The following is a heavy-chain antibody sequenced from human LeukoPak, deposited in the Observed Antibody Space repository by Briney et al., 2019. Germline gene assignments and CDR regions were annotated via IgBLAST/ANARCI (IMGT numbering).Heavy chain of an antibody. V-gene: IGHV1-69*02. J-gene: IGHJ4*02. CDR3: ARMTNDHGGNNDY. CDR2: IIPILGIA. Sequence: ASVKVSCKASGGTFSSYTISWVRQAPGQGLEWMGRIIPILGIANYAQKFQGRVTITADKSTSTAYMELSSLRSEDTAVYYCARMTNDHGGNNDYWGQGTLVTVSS. D-gene: IGHD4-23*01. CDR1: GGTFSSYT.